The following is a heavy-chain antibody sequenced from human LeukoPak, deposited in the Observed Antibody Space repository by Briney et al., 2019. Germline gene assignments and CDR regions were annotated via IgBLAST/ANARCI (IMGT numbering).Heavy chain of an antibody. CDR2: TNHSGST. Sequence: SETLSLTCAVYGGSFSGYYWSWIRQPPGKGLEWIGKTNHSGSTNYNPSLKSRVTISVDTSKNQFSLKLSSVTAADTAVYYCARRGYSYGLWGQGTLVTVSS. CDR1: GGSFSGYY. J-gene: IGHJ4*02. CDR3: ARRGYSYGL. V-gene: IGHV4-34*01. D-gene: IGHD5-18*01.